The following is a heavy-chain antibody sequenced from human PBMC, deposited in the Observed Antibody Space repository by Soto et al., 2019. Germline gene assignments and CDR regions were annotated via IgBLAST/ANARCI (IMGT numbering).Heavy chain of an antibody. J-gene: IGHJ6*02. D-gene: IGHD3-3*01. CDR3: ARYFGVDPMGDYYGMDV. V-gene: IGHV4-61*01. CDR1: GGSVSSGSYY. Sequence: QVQLQESGPGLVKPSETLSLTCTVSGGSVSSGSYYWSWIRQPPGKGLEWIGYIYYSGSTNYNPSLQSRVTISVDTSKNQFSLKLSSVTAADTAVYYCARYFGVDPMGDYYGMDVWGQGTTVTVSS. CDR2: IYYSGST.